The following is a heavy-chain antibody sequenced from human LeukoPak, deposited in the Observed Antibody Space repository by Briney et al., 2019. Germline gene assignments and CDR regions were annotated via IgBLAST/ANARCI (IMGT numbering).Heavy chain of an antibody. V-gene: IGHV3-20*01. J-gene: IGHJ4*02. Sequence: PGGSLRLSCAASGFTFDDYGLTWVRQAPGKGLEWVSRINWNGGSTGCADSVKGRFTISRDNAKNSLYLQMNSLRAEDTALYHCGRGGYFDPIDYWGQGTLVTVSS. CDR1: GFTFDDYG. CDR3: GRGGYFDPIDY. CDR2: INWNGGST. D-gene: IGHD3-9*01.